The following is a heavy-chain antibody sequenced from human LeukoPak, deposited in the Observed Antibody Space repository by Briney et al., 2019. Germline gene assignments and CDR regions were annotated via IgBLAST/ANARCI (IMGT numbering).Heavy chain of an antibody. Sequence: SETLSLTCTVSGGSISSYYWSWIRQPPGKGLEWIGYIYYSGSTNYNPSLKSRVTISVDTSKNQFSLKLSSVTAADTAVYYCARDPALYYYDSSGIGRAFDIWGQGTMVTVSS. V-gene: IGHV4-59*12. D-gene: IGHD3-22*01. CDR3: ARDPALYYYDSSGIGRAFDI. J-gene: IGHJ3*02. CDR2: IYYSGST. CDR1: GGSISSYY.